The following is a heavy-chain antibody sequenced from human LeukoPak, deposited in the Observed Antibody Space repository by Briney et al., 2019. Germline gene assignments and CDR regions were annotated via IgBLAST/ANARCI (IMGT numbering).Heavy chain of an antibody. V-gene: IGHV4-59*08. CDR1: GGSISSYY. CDR2: IYDSGST. J-gene: IGHJ4*02. CDR3: ARKYNWNDNFDY. Sequence: SETLSLTCTVSGGSISSYYWSWIRQPPGKGLEWIGYIYDSGSTNYNPSLKSRVTVSVDTSKNQFSLKLSSVTAADTAVYYCARKYNWNDNFDYWGQGTLVTVSS. D-gene: IGHD1-20*01.